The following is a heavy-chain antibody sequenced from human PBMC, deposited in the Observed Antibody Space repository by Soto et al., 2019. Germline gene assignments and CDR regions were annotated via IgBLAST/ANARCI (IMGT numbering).Heavy chain of an antibody. V-gene: IGHV4-31*01. J-gene: IGHJ4*02. CDR3: AREPFAY. Sequence: QVPLQSSGPGVVTPSQTLSLNCTGSGCSMSSRGSYRVWIRHHPGKVLEWIGYIYYSGSTYYNPTRKSPVIISVDSSKNYCSLKRSAVTAADTAEYCCAREPFAYCGQGTLVAVSS. CDR1: GCSMSSRGSY. CDR2: IYYSGST.